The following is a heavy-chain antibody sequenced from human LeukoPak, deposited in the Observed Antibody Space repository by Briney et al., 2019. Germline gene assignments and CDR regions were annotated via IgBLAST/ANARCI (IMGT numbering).Heavy chain of an antibody. V-gene: IGHV1-2*02. CDR3: AREGVDTAMVTEYYFDY. CDR1: GYTFTDYY. CDR2: INPNSGGT. J-gene: IGHJ4*02. D-gene: IGHD5-18*01. Sequence: ASVKVSCKSSGYTFTDYYMRWVRQAPGQGLEWMGCINPNSGGTNYAQKFQGRVTMTRDTSISTAYMELSRLRSDDTAVYYCAREGVDTAMVTEYYFDYWGQGTLVTVSS.